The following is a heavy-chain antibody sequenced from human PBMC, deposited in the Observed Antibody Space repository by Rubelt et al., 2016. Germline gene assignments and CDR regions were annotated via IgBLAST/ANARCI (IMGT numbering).Heavy chain of an antibody. CDR3: ARSSTGNAMDV. CDR1: GDTFGNYY. J-gene: IGHJ6*02. Sequence: QVQLVQSGTEVRKPGASVKISCKASGDTFGNYYMHWVRQAPGQGLEWVGRVNPNNGVTNYAQKFHGRVTMTMDTSISTAYMELSSLLSDDTALYYCARSSTGNAMDVWGQGTTVTVSS. V-gene: IGHV1-2*06. CDR2: VNPNNGVT. D-gene: IGHD3-10*01.